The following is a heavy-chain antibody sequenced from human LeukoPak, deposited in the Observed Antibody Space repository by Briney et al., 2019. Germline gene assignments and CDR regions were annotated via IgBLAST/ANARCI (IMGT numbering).Heavy chain of an antibody. Sequence: GGSLRLSCTASGFTFSSYEMNWVRQAPGNGLEWVSGTSASGETWYADSVKGRFTISRDNSKNTLYLQMSSLRAEDTAVYYCAKDYQTGQLDMFDYWGQGTLVTVSS. CDR3: AKDYQTGQLDMFDY. CDR1: GFTFSSYE. V-gene: IGHV3-23*01. D-gene: IGHD2-2*01. CDR2: TSASGET. J-gene: IGHJ4*02.